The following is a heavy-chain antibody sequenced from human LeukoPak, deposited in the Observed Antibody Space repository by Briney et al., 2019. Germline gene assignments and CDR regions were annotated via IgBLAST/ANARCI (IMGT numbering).Heavy chain of an antibody. CDR3: ARRFRVSCCPYFDY. D-gene: IGHD2-2*01. Sequence: GGSLRPSCAASGSTFSSYSMNWVRQAPGKGLEWVSSISSSSSYIYYADSVKGRFTISRDNAKNSLYLQMNSLRAEDTAVYYCARRFRVSCCPYFDYWGQGTLVTVSS. CDR2: ISSSSSYI. V-gene: IGHV3-21*01. J-gene: IGHJ4*02. CDR1: GSTFSSYS.